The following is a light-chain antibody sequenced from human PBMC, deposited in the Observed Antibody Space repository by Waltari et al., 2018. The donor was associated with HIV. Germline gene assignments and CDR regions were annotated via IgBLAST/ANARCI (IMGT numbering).Light chain of an antibody. J-gene: IGKJ1*01. CDR3: QQYGSSQT. CDR2: GAS. Sequence: EIVLTQSPGTLSLSPGERATLSCRASQSVRSRSLAWYQQKPGQAPRLLIYGASTRATGIADRFIGSGSGTDFTLTISRLEPEDFAVYYCQQYGSSQTFGQGTKVEIK. CDR1: QSVRSRS. V-gene: IGKV3-20*01.